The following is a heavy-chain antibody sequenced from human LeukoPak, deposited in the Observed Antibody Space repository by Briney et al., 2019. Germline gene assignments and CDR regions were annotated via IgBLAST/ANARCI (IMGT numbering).Heavy chain of an antibody. Sequence: AGGSLRLSCAASGFTFSSYGMHWVRQAPGKGLEWVAVISYDGSNKYYADSVKGRFTISRDNSKNTLYLQMNSLRAEDTAVYYCAKSGDAMVRAFDYWGQGTLATVSS. J-gene: IGHJ4*02. CDR1: GFTFSSYG. CDR3: AKSGDAMVRAFDY. D-gene: IGHD3-10*01. CDR2: ISYDGSNK. V-gene: IGHV3-30*18.